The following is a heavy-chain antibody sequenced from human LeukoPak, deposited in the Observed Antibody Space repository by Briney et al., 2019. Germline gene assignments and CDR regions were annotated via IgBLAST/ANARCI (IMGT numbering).Heavy chain of an antibody. D-gene: IGHD6-13*01. Sequence: GGSLRLSCAASGFTFSSYAMSWVRQAPGKGLEWVSAISGSGGSTSYAQKFQGRVTMTRDTSTSTVYMELSSLRSEDTAVYYCARGGAAAGLDYWGQGTLVTVSS. CDR1: GFTFSSYA. V-gene: IGHV3-23*01. CDR2: ISGSGGST. CDR3: ARGGAAAGLDY. J-gene: IGHJ4*02.